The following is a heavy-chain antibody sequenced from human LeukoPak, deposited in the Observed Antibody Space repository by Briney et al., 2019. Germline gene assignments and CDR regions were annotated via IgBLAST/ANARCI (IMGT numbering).Heavy chain of an antibody. V-gene: IGHV4-39*01. CDR2: IYYSGST. D-gene: IGHD6-13*01. CDR1: GGSISSSSYY. Sequence: PSETLSLTCTVSGGSISSSSYYWGWIRQPPGKGLEWIGSIYYSGSTYYNPSLKSRVTISVDTSKNQFYLKLSSVTAADTAVYYCAADDSSSWYDPLGYWGQGTLVAVSS. CDR3: AADDSSSWYDPLGY. J-gene: IGHJ4*02.